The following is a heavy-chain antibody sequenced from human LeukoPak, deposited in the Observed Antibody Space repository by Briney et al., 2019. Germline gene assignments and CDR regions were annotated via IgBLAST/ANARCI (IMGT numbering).Heavy chain of an antibody. CDR3: ARVIYSSGWYYAFDI. Sequence: GGSLRLSCAASGFTFSSYAMHWVRQAPGKGLEWVAVISYDGSNKYYADSVKGRLTISRDNSKNTLYLQMNSLRAEDTAVYYCARVIYSSGWYYAFDIWGQGTMVTVSS. D-gene: IGHD6-19*01. J-gene: IGHJ3*02. CDR2: ISYDGSNK. V-gene: IGHV3-30-3*01. CDR1: GFTFSSYA.